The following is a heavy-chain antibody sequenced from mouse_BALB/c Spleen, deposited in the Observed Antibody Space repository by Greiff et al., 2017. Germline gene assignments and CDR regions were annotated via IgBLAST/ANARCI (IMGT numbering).Heavy chain of an antibody. CDR3: ARWGGNYGWFAY. D-gene: IGHD2-1*01. V-gene: IGHV1-87*01. J-gene: IGHJ3*01. Sequence: VQLVESGAELARPGASVKLSCKASGYTFTSYWMQWVKQRPGQGLEWIGAIYPGDGDTRYTQKFKGKATLTADKSSSTAYMQLSSLASEDSAVYYWARWGGNYGWFAYWGQGTLVTVSA. CDR2: IYPGDGDT. CDR1: GYTFTSYW.